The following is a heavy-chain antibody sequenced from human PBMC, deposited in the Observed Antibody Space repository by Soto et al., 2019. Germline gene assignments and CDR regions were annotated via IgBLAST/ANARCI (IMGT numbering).Heavy chain of an antibody. D-gene: IGHD6-19*01. CDR2: ITYVGSHR. Sequence: QVQLVQSGGGLVQPGRSLRLSCAASGFDFNKFGLHWVRQTPGKGLEWVAFITYVGSHRDHADSVKGRFTVSRDNSKNMLYLQMDSLRPEDTAVYYCAKDVTVAGAPIYNTGLDVWGQGTTVTVTS. V-gene: IGHV3-30*18. J-gene: IGHJ6*02. CDR1: GFDFNKFG. CDR3: AKDVTVAGAPIYNTGLDV.